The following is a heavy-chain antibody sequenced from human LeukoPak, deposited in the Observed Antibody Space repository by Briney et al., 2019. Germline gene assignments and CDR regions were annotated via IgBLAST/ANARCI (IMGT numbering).Heavy chain of an antibody. CDR3: ARDRVGLGAAAAWGGYFDY. V-gene: IGHV3-33*01. J-gene: IGHJ4*02. CDR2: IWYDGSNK. CDR1: GFTFSSYG. D-gene: IGHD6-13*01. Sequence: GGSLRLSCAASGFTFSSYGMHWVRQAPGKGLEWVAVIWYDGSNKYYADSVKGRFTISRDNSKNTLYLQMNSLRAEDTAVYYCARDRVGLGAAAAWGGYFDYWGQGTLVTVSS.